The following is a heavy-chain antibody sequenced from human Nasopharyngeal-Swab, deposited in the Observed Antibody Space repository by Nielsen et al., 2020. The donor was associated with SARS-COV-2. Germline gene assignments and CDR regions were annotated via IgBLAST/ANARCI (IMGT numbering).Heavy chain of an antibody. Sequence: GGSLRLSCAASGFTFSSYGMHWVRQAPGKGLEWVSAISGSGGSTYYADSVKGRFTISRDNSKNTLYLQMNSLRAEDTAVYYCAKVAGDSSGYWAFDYWGQGTLVTVSS. V-gene: IGHV3-23*01. CDR3: AKVAGDSSGYWAFDY. J-gene: IGHJ4*02. CDR2: ISGSGGST. D-gene: IGHD3-22*01. CDR1: GFTFSSYG.